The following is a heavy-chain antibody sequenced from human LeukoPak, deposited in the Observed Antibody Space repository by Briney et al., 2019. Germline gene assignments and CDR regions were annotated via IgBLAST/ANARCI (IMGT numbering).Heavy chain of an antibody. J-gene: IGHJ4*02. CDR2: INPQTGAT. CDR3: ARGGDDSGLYFAY. D-gene: IGHD3-22*01. V-gene: IGHV1-2*02. Sequence: ASVTVSFTSSVYSFTLFYIHWGRQPPGQGLEWMAWINPQTGATNYAQKFKGRITTTRDLSITTAYMEVTTLRSDDTAVYYCARGGDDSGLYFAYWGQGTLVTVSS. CDR1: VYSFTLFY.